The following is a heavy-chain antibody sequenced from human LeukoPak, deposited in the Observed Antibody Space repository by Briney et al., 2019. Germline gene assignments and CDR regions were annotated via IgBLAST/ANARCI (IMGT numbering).Heavy chain of an antibody. V-gene: IGHV4-34*01. J-gene: IGHJ5*02. CDR3: ARRHYYGSGSYPNWFDP. Sequence: PSETLSLTCAVYGGSFSGYYWSWFRQPPGKGLEWIGEINHSGSTNYNPSLKSRVTISVDTSKNQFSLKLSSVTAADTAVYYCARRHYYGSGSYPNWFDPWGQGTLVTVSS. CDR2: INHSGST. CDR1: GGSFSGYY. D-gene: IGHD3-10*01.